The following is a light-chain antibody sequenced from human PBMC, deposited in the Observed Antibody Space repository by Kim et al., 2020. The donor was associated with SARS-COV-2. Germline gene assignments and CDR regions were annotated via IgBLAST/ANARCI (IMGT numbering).Light chain of an antibody. CDR3: SSYTSSFTLV. J-gene: IGLJ1*01. V-gene: IGLV2-14*03. CDR1: SSDVGCYNF. Sequence: GQSIPISCTGTSSDVGCYNFVSWYQQHPGKAPKLMIYDVNHRPSGVSNRFSGSKSGNTASLTISGLQAEDEADYYCSSYTSSFTLVFGTGTKVTVL. CDR2: DVN.